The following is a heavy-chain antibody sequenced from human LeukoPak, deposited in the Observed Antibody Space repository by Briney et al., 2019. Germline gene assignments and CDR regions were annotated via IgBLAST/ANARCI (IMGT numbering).Heavy chain of an antibody. J-gene: IGHJ4*02. CDR3: ARGVVVVVAATDYFDY. D-gene: IGHD2-15*01. V-gene: IGHV4-39*07. CDR2: IYYSGST. Sequence: SETLSLTCTVSGGSISSSSYYWGWIRQPPGKGLEWIGSIYYSGSTYYNPSLKSRVTISVDTSKNQFSLKLSSVTAADTAVYYCARGVVVVVAATDYFDYWGQGTLVTVSS. CDR1: GGSISSSSYY.